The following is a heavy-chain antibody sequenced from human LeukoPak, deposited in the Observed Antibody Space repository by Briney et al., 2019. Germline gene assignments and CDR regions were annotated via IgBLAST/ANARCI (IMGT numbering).Heavy chain of an antibody. D-gene: IGHD2-15*01. J-gene: IGHJ4*02. CDR1: GASITNSAYH. V-gene: IGHV4-39*01. CDR2: INYSGGT. CDR3: ARLWSTDWSGGACPDQPNY. Sequence: SETLSLTCTVSGASITNSAYHWGWIPQPPGKGLEWIGSINYSGGTHYHPSLKSRLTISADKSKSQSSLKLRCVTAAETAGDFCARLWSTDWSGGACPDQPNYWGQGNLVTVSS.